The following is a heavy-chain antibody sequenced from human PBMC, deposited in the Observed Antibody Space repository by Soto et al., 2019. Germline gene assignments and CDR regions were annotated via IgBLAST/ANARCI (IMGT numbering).Heavy chain of an antibody. Sequence: KASETLSLTCSVSGVSISSYFWSWIRQAPGRGLEWIGYTYHRGSTNYSPPLKSRVAISLDTSENQFSLKVNSVTAADTAVYYCARIGGYHGPLDYWGQGTPVTVSS. CDR1: GVSISSYF. V-gene: IGHV4-59*01. CDR3: ARIGGYHGPLDY. D-gene: IGHD6-25*01. CDR2: TYHRGST. J-gene: IGHJ4*02.